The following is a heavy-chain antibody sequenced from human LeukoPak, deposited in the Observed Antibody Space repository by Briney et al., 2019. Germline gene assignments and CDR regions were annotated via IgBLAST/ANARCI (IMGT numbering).Heavy chain of an antibody. CDR1: GGSISSYY. CDR2: IYYSGST. J-gene: IGHJ6*03. CDR3: ARDGSSGYYNYYYMDV. D-gene: IGHD3-22*01. V-gene: IGHV4-59*01. Sequence: SETLSLTCTVSGGSISSYYWSWIRQPPGKGLEWIGYIYYSGSTNYNPSLKSRVTISVDTSKNQFSLKLSSVTAADTAVYYCARDGSSGYYNYYYMDVWGKGTAVTVSS.